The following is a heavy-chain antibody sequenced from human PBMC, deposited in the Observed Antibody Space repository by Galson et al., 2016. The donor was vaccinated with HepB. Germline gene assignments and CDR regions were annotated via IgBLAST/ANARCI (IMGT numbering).Heavy chain of an antibody. Sequence: SLRLSCAASGVICSTCGTAWVRQAPGKGLEWVSSICGDGINTHYADSVKGRFIISRDNSKNMVHLQMNSLRAEDTAVYYCAKDAGGAIMFDSWGHGTLVTVSS. J-gene: IGHJ5*01. D-gene: IGHD2-8*02. CDR1: GVICSTCG. CDR3: AKDAGGAIMFDS. V-gene: IGHV3-23*01. CDR2: ICGDGINT.